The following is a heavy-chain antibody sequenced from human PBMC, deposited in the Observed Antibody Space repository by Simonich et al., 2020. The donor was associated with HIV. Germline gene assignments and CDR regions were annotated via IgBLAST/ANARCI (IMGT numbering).Heavy chain of an antibody. CDR1: GHTLPELS. CDR3: ATWEVKDYVLTGYTYWYFDL. Sequence: QVQLVQSGAVVTKPGASVKVSCKVSGHTLPELSMHWVRLAPGKGLEWMGGFDPEERHTNYAQKFQGRVSMTEDTSTESADMELSSRRSDDTAVYYCATWEVKDYVLTGYTYWYFDLWGRGTLVTVSS. CDR2: FDPEERHT. D-gene: IGHD3-9*01. V-gene: IGHV1-24*01. J-gene: IGHJ2*01.